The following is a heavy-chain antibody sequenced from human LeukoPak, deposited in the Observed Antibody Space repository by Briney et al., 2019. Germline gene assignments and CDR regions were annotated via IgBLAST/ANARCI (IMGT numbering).Heavy chain of an antibody. D-gene: IGHD3-10*01. V-gene: IGHV4-39*01. Sequence: SETLSLTCTVSGGSISSSSYYWAWIRQPPGQGLERIANIYYRGRSYYHTSLKSRVTISVDTSKNEFSLRMSSVTAADTAVYYCARRTSASSKIDYWGQGTLVTVSS. CDR3: ARRTSASSKIDY. CDR2: IYYRGRS. J-gene: IGHJ4*02. CDR1: GGSISSSSYY.